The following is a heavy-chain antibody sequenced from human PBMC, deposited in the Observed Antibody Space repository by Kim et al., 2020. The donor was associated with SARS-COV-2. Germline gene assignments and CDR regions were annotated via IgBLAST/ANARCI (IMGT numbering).Heavy chain of an antibody. J-gene: IGHJ6*02. V-gene: IGHV1-2*06. D-gene: IGHD3-3*01. CDR1: GYSFTGYF. CDR3: GRGGLSRDYDLSVPHYDYFGTDV. CDR2: INPNTGGT. Sequence: ASVKVSCKPSGYSFTGYFIHWLRQAPGQGLEWMGRINPNTGGTIYAQNFQGRVTMTRDTSISTVYMELSRLRSDDTAVYYCGRGGLSRDYDLSVPHYDYFGTDVWGQGTTVTVSS.